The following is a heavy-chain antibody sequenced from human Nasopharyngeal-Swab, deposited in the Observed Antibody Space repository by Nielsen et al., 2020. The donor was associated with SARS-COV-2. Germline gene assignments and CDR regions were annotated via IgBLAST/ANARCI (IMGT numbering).Heavy chain of an antibody. CDR3: ARAPIVVVITAFDY. CDR1: GGSISSGGYY. Sequence: LRLSCTVSGGSISSGGYYWSWIRQHLGKGLEWIGYIYYSGSTYYNPSLKSRVTISVDTSKNQFSLKLSSVTAADTAVYYCARAPIVVVITAFDYWGQGTLVTVSS. CDR2: IYYSGST. V-gene: IGHV4-31*03. J-gene: IGHJ4*02. D-gene: IGHD3-22*01.